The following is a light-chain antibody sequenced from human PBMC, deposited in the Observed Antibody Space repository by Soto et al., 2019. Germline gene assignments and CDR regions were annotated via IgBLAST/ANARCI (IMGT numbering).Light chain of an antibody. J-gene: IGLJ1*01. CDR1: SSNIAPNT. Sequence: QSVLTQPPSASGTPGQRVTISCSGSSSNIAPNTVNWYQHLPGAAPHLLIFANDRRPSGVPDRFSGSRSGTSASLAISGLQAEDEADYYCAAWDDSLNAYVFGTGTKLTVL. V-gene: IGLV1-44*01. CDR3: AAWDDSLNAYV. CDR2: AND.